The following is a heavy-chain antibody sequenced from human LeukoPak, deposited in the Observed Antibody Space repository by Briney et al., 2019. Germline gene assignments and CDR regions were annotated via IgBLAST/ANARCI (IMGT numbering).Heavy chain of an antibody. J-gene: IGHJ4*02. CDR2: IIPILGIA. D-gene: IGHD2-2*01. CDR3: ARDQRYCSSTSCYRDFDY. V-gene: IGHV1-69*04. Sequence: SVKVSCKASGGTFSSYAISWVRQAPGQGLEWMGRIIPILGIANYAQKSQGRVTITADKSTSTAYMELSSLRSEDTAVYYCARDQRYCSSTSCYRDFDYWGQGTLVTVSS. CDR1: GGTFSSYA.